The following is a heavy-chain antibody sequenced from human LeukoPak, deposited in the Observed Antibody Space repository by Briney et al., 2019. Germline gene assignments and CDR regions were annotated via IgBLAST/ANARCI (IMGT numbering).Heavy chain of an antibody. CDR3: AKLLTVTTGYDY. V-gene: IGHV3-74*01. J-gene: IGHJ4*02. CDR2: INSDGSST. D-gene: IGHD4-17*01. Sequence: GGSLRLSCAASGFTFSSYWMHWVRQVPGKGLVWVSRINSDGSSTNYADSVKGRFTISRDNSKNTLYLQMNSLRAEDTAVYYCAKLLTVTTGYDYWGQGTLVTVSS. CDR1: GFTFSSYW.